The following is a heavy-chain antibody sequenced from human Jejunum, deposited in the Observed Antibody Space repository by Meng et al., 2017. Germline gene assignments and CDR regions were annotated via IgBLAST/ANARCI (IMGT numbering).Heavy chain of an antibody. CDR2: ISNDGSRQ. D-gene: IGHD3-3*01. CDR1: GFTFSSYA. J-gene: IGHJ4*02. Sequence: QVRLLESGGCVVQPGRPLRLSCAASGFTFSSYAMHWVRQAPGKGLEWVAVISNDGSRQYYPDSVKGRLTISRDNSRNTLYVQMNSLSAEDTAVYYCAKDGGIGFTDFDYWGQGTLVTVSS. V-gene: IGHV3-30*01. CDR3: AKDGGIGFTDFDY.